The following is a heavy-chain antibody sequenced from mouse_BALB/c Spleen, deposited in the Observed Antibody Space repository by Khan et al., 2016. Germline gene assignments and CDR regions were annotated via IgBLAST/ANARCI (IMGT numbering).Heavy chain of an antibody. V-gene: IGHV9-3-1*01. Sequence: QIQLVQSGPELKKPGETVKISCKASGYTFTHYGLNWVMQAPGKGLKWMGWINTYIGEPTYADDFKGRFAFSLETSASTAYLQINNLKHEDTATYFCERCLDGCTSSDATDYCGQGSTITGSS. D-gene: IGHD1-1*01. CDR2: INTYIGEP. CDR1: GYTFTHYG. CDR3: ERCLDGCTSSDATDY. J-gene: IGHJ4*01.